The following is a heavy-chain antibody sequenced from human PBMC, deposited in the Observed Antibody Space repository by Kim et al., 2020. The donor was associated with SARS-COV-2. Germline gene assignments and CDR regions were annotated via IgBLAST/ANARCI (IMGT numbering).Heavy chain of an antibody. CDR3: ARDSGSYWDY. CDR2: ISYDGSNK. D-gene: IGHD1-26*01. Sequence: GGSLRLSCAASGFTFSSYAMHWVRQAPGKGLEWVALISYDGSNKYYADSVKGRFTISRDNSKNTLYLQMNSLRAEDTAVYYCARDSGSYWDYWGQGTLVTVSS. CDR1: GFTFSSYA. J-gene: IGHJ4*02. V-gene: IGHV3-30-3*01.